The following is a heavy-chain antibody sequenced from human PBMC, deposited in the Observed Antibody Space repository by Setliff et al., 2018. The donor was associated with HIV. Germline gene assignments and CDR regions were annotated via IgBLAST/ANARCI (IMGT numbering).Heavy chain of an antibody. J-gene: IGHJ6*02. Sequence: PGGSLRLSCAAAGFTFSKAWMSWFRQTPGKGLECVGRIKSRTVTETTDVAAPVKGRFTISRDDSKNTFYLKMDSPKTEDTAVYYCISLYLGYWGQGTTVTVSS. CDR2: IKSRTVTETT. V-gene: IGHV3-15*01. CDR1: GFTFSKAW. D-gene: IGHD2-8*01. CDR3: ISLYLGY.